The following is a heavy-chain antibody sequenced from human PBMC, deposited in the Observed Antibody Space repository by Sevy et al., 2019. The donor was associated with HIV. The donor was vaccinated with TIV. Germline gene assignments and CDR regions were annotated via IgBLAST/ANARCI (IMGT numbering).Heavy chain of an antibody. CDR1: GFTFSIYA. V-gene: IGHV3-30-3*01. D-gene: IGHD2-15*01. CDR2: DGSSK. CDR3: ARGSSENRNYFDC. J-gene: IGHJ4*02. Sequence: GGSLRLSCAASGFTFSIYAMHWVRQAPGKGLEWVVLDGSSKYHADSVKGRFTISRDNSKNTLYLQMNSLRPEDTAVYYCARGSSENRNYFDCWGQGTLVTVSS.